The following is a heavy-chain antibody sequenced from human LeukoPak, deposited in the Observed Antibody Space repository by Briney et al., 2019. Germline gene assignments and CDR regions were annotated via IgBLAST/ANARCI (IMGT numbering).Heavy chain of an antibody. V-gene: IGHV1-24*01. J-gene: IGHJ5*02. CDR3: ATGYYGSGSYYFWFDP. CDR1: GYTLTELS. CDR2: FDPEDGET. Sequence: ASVKVSCKVSGYTLTELSMHWVRQAPGKGLEWMGGFDPEDGETIYAQKFQGRVTMTEDTSTDTAYMELSSLRSEDTAVYYCATGYYGSGSYYFWFDPGGQGTLVTVSS. D-gene: IGHD3-10*01.